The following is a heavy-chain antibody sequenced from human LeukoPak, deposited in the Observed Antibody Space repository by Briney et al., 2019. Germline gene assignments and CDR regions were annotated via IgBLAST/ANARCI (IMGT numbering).Heavy chain of an antibody. V-gene: IGHV3-30-3*01. CDR2: ISHDGSNK. CDR3: AKDRGVWAFDI. D-gene: IGHD3-10*01. Sequence: PGGSLRLSCAASGITLSSYDMHWVRQAPGKALEWVAVISHDGSNKDYADSVKGRFTISRDNSKNTLDLQMNSLRAEDTAVYYCAKDRGVWAFDIWGQGTMVTVSS. CDR1: GITLSSYD. J-gene: IGHJ3*02.